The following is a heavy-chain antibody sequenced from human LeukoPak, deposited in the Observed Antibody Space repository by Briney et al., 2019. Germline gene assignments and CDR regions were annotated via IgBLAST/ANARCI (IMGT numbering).Heavy chain of an antibody. Sequence: GGSLRLSCAASGFTFSDYYMSWIRQAPGKGLEWVSYISSSGSTIYYADSVKGRFTISRDNAKNSLYLQMNGLRAEDTAVYYRARERERSDWFDPWGQGTLVTVSS. CDR1: GFTFSDYY. V-gene: IGHV3-11*01. D-gene: IGHD5-24*01. CDR3: ARERERSDWFDP. CDR2: ISSSGSTI. J-gene: IGHJ5*02.